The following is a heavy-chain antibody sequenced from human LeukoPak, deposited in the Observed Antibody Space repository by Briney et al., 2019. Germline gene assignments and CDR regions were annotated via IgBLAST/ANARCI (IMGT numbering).Heavy chain of an antibody. Sequence: GGSLRLSCAASGFTFSSYSMNWVRQAPGKGLEWVSSISSSSSYIYYADSVKGRFTISRDNAKNSLYLQMNSLRAEDTAVYYCARDLGRYCSSTSCPGVDYWGQGTLVTVSS. CDR3: ARDLGRYCSSTSCPGVDY. J-gene: IGHJ4*02. D-gene: IGHD2-2*01. CDR2: ISSSSSYI. CDR1: GFTFSSYS. V-gene: IGHV3-21*01.